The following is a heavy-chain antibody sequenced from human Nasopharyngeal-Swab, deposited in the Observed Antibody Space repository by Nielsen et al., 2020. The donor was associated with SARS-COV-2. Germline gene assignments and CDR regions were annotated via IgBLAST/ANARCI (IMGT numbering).Heavy chain of an antibody. D-gene: IGHD3-10*01. V-gene: IGHV4-38-2*01. J-gene: IGHJ6*02. CDR2: VYHSGST. CDR3: ARHRGIYYYYYGMDV. Sequence: SQTLSLTCAVSGYSISSDNYWAWIRQSSGKGLEWIGSVYHSGSTYYNPSLKSRVTISVDTSKNQFSLKLSSVTAADTAVYYCARHRGIYYYYYGMDVWGQGTTVTVSS. CDR1: GYSISSDNY.